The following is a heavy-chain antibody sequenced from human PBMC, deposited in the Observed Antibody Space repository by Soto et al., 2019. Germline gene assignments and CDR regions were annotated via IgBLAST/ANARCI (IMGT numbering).Heavy chain of an antibody. D-gene: IGHD2-2*02. CDR2: ISTSGSVK. J-gene: IGHJ4*02. CDR3: VRDPGCTSTSCYTGTFDS. CDR1: GFTFSNYE. Sequence: LRLSCAASGFTFSNYEMNWVRQAPGKGLDWVAFISTSGSVKYYADSVKGRFIISRDNAKNSLSLQMNSLRAEDTAVYYCVRDPGCTSTSCYTGTFDSWGQGALVTVSS. V-gene: IGHV3-48*03.